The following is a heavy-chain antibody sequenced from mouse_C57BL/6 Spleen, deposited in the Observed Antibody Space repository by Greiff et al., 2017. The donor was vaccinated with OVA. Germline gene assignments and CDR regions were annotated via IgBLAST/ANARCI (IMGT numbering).Heavy chain of an antibody. CDR2: IDPSDSYT. J-gene: IGHJ3*01. Sequence: QVQLQQPGAELVMPGASVKLSCKASGYTFTSYWMHWVKQRPGQGLEWIGEIDPSDSYTNYTQQFKGKSTLTVDTSSSTAYMQLSSLTSEESAVYYCAREGVWSFADWGQGTLVTVSA. V-gene: IGHV1-69*01. CDR1: GYTFTSYW. D-gene: IGHD2-10*02. CDR3: AREGVWSFAD.